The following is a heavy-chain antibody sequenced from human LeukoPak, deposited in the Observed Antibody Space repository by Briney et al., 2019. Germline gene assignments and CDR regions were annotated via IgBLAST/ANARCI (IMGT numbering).Heavy chain of an antibody. J-gene: IGHJ4*02. D-gene: IGHD6-13*01. Sequence: PGGSLRLSCAASGFTVSSNYMSWVRQAPGKGLEWVSGIGWNIGSTGYADSVKGRFTISRGNAKNSLYLQMNSLRAEDTALYYCARGRRGSNTGITASGWGFHFDYWGQGTLVTVSS. CDR1: GFTVSSNY. CDR3: ARGRRGSNTGITASGWGFHFDY. CDR2: IGWNIGST. V-gene: IGHV3-9*01.